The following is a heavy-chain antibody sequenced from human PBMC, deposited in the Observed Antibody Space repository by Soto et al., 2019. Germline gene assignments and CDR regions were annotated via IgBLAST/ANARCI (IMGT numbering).Heavy chain of an antibody. Sequence: SETLSLTCTVSGGSISSYYWNWLRQPPGKGLEWIGYIYYSGSTNYNPSLKSRVTISVDTSKNQFSLKLSSVTAADTAIYYCARLRPSGTSDYWGQGTLVTVSS. J-gene: IGHJ4*02. CDR2: IYYSGST. V-gene: IGHV4-59*08. D-gene: IGHD1-26*01. CDR3: ARLRPSGTSDY. CDR1: GGSISSYY.